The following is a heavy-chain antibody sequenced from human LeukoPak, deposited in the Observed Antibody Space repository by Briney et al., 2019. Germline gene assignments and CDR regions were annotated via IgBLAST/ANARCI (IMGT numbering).Heavy chain of an antibody. D-gene: IGHD2-15*01. CDR2: IYYSGST. Sequence: PSETLSLTCTVSGGSISSYYWSWIRQPPGKGLEWIGYIYYSGSTNYNPSLKSRVTISVDTPKNQFSLKLSSVTAADTAVYYCARVGHCSGGSCYDRRAFDIWGQGTMVTVSS. CDR1: GGSISSYY. V-gene: IGHV4-59*01. CDR3: ARVGHCSGGSCYDRRAFDI. J-gene: IGHJ3*02.